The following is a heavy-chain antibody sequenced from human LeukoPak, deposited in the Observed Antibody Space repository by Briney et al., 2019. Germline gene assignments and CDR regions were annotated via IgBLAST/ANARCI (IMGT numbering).Heavy chain of an antibody. CDR3: ARDPVGYCSSSSCYTGGDFDY. Sequence: ASVKVSCKASGYTFRSYCISWVRQPPAQGREGMVWVSAYNGNTNYAQNLQGRVTMTTDTSTSTAYMELRSLRSDDTAVYYCARDPVGYCSSSSCYTGGDFDYWGQGTLVTVSS. D-gene: IGHD2-2*02. CDR1: GYTFRSYC. CDR2: VSAYNGNT. J-gene: IGHJ4*02. V-gene: IGHV1-18*01.